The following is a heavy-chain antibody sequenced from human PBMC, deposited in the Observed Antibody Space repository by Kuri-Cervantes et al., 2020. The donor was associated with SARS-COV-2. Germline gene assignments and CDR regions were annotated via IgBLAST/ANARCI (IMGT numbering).Heavy chain of an antibody. J-gene: IGHJ4*02. CDR1: GGSIGTYY. CDR2: IYYSGST. D-gene: IGHD3-22*01. Sequence: SETLSLTCTVSGGSIGTYYWSWIRQPPGKGLEWIGYIYYSGSTNYNPSLKSRVTISVDTSKDQFSLKLSSVTAADTAVYYCARDRAYYDSSGYCDYWGQGTLVTVSS. CDR3: ARDRAYYDSSGYCDY. V-gene: IGHV4-59*12.